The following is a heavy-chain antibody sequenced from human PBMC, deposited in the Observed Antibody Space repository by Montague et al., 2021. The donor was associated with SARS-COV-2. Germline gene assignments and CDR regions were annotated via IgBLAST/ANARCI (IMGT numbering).Heavy chain of an antibody. CDR3: ARHVRSLMVRGPDFDY. CDR1: GGSISSSSYY. V-gene: IGHV4-39*01. Sequence: SETLSLTCTVSGGSISSSSYYWGWIRQPPGKGLEWIGSIYCSGTTYYNPSLKSRVTISVDTSKNQFSLKLSSVTAADTAVYYCARHVRSLMVRGPDFDYWGQGTLVTVSS. D-gene: IGHD3-10*01. J-gene: IGHJ4*02. CDR2: IYCSGTT.